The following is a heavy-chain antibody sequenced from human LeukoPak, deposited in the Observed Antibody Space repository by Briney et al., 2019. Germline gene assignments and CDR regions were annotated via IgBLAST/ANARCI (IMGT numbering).Heavy chain of an antibody. CDR2: IIPIFGIA. Sequence: SVKVSCKASGGTFSSYANSWVRQAPGQGLEWMGRIIPIFGIANYAQKFQGRVTITADKSTSTAYMELSSLRSEDTAVYYCARASGYCSSTSCHDAFDIWGQGTMVTVSS. CDR3: ARASGYCSSTSCHDAFDI. CDR1: GGTFSSYA. V-gene: IGHV1-69*04. J-gene: IGHJ3*02. D-gene: IGHD2-2*03.